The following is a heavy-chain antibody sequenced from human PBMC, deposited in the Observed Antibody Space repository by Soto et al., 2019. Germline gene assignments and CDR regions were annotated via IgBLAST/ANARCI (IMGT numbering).Heavy chain of an antibody. CDR3: ARTRDVYYYYGMDV. D-gene: IGHD2-2*01. CDR1: GGSISSGGYY. Sequence: PSETLSLTCTVSGGSISSGGYYWSWIRQHPGKGLEWIGYIYYSGSTYYNPSLKSRVTISVDTSKNQFSLKLSSVTAADTAVYYCARTRDVYYYYGMDVWGQGTTVTVSS. J-gene: IGHJ6*02. V-gene: IGHV4-31*03. CDR2: IYYSGST.